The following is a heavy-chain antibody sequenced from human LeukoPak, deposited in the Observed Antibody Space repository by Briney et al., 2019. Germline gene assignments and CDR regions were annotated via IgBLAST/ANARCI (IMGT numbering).Heavy chain of an antibody. V-gene: IGHV3-48*01. D-gene: IGHD2-2*01. CDR3: ARSYCSSFRSHLCWFDP. Sequence: GGSLRLSCAASGFTFSTYSMNWVRQAPGKGLEWVSHISSSSSTIYYADSVKGRFTISRDNAKNSLYLQMNSLRAEDTAVYYCARSYCSSFRSHLCWFDPWGQGTLVTVSS. CDR1: GFTFSTYS. CDR2: ISSSSSTI. J-gene: IGHJ5*02.